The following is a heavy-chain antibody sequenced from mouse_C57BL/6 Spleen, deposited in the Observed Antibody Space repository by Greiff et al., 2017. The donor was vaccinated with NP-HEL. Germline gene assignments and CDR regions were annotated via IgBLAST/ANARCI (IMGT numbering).Heavy chain of an antibody. CDR1: GFTFSDYY. Sequence: EVQLVESEGGLVQPGSSMKLSCTASGFTFSDYYMAWVRQVPEKGLEWVANINYDGSSTYYLDSLKSRFIISRDNAKNILYLQMSSLKSEDTATYYCARVGDYGGNWFAYWGQGTLVTVSA. CDR2: INYDGSST. D-gene: IGHD2-4*01. CDR3: ARVGDYGGNWFAY. V-gene: IGHV5-16*01. J-gene: IGHJ3*01.